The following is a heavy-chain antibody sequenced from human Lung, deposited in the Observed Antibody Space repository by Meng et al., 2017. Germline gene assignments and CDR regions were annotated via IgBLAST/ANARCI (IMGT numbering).Heavy chain of an antibody. CDR1: GGSFRDYY. CDR3: ARGPTTMAHDFDY. CDR2: INHSGST. V-gene: IGHV4-34*01. J-gene: IGHJ4*02. D-gene: IGHD4-11*01. Sequence: QGQLQQWGAGLSKPSETLSLTCVVSGGSFRDYYWSWIRQPPGKGLEWIGEINHSGSTNYNPSLESRATISVDTSQNNLSLKLSSVTAADSAVYYCARGPTTMAHDFDYWGQGTLVTVSS.